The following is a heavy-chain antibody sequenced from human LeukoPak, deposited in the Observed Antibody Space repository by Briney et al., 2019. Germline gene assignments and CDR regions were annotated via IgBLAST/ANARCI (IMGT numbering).Heavy chain of an antibody. CDR3: AREELVQNYFDY. CDR1: GYTFTSYY. J-gene: IGHJ4*02. D-gene: IGHD6-13*01. CDR2: VNPSGGST. V-gene: IGHV1-46*01. Sequence: ASVKVSCKASGYTFTSYYMHWVRQAPGQGLEWMGIVNPSGGSTSYAQKFQGRVTMTRDTSTSTVYMELSSLRSEDTAVYYCAREELVQNYFDYWGQGTLVTVSS.